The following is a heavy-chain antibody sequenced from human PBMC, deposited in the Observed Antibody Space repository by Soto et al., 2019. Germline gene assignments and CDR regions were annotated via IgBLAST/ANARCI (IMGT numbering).Heavy chain of an antibody. J-gene: IGHJ4*02. CDR1: GFSLTTRDVG. Sequence: QITLEESGPTLVKPTQTLPLTCAFSGFSLTTRDVGVGWIRQPPGKALEWLALIYWDDDERYSPSLKSRLTSTKAISKNQVVLTMTKMDPVDTATYYCVRASGGGNSAYFDYWGQGTLVTVSS. CDR2: IYWDDDE. D-gene: IGHD2-21*02. V-gene: IGHV2-5*02. CDR3: VRASGGGNSAYFDY.